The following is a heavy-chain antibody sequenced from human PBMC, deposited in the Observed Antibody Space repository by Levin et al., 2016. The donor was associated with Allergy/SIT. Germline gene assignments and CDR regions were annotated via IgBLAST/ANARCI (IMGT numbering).Heavy chain of an antibody. CDR2: IYYSGST. Sequence: SETLSLTCTVSGGSVSSGSYYWSWIRQPPGKGLEWIGYIYYSGSTNYNPSLKSRVTISVDTSKNQFSLKLSSVTAADTAVYYCARGGFDYSNYVNYWGQGTLVTVSS. CDR3: ARGGFDYSNYVNY. D-gene: IGHD4-11*01. J-gene: IGHJ4*02. V-gene: IGHV4-61*01. CDR1: GGSVSSGSYY.